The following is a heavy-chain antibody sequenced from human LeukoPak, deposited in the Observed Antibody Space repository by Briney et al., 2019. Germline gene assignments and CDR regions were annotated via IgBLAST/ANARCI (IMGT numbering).Heavy chain of an antibody. J-gene: IGHJ4*02. CDR1: GGSISSYY. CDR2: IYYSGST. V-gene: IGHV4-59*01. D-gene: IGHD4-17*01. CDR3: ARVTTVTLGYFDY. Sequence: SETLSLTCTVSGGSISSYYWSWIRQPPGKGLEWIGYIYYSGSTNYNPSLKSRVTISVDTSKNQFSLKLSSATAADTAVYYCARVTTVTLGYFDYWGQGTLVTVSS.